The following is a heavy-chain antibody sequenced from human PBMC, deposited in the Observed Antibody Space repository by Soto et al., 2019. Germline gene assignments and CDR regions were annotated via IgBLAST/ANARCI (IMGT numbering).Heavy chain of an antibody. V-gene: IGHV3-30*18. Sequence: AGGSLRLSCAASGFTFSSYGMHWVRQAPGKGLEWVAVISYDGSNKYYADSVKGRFTISRDNSKNTLYLQMNSLRAEDTAVYYCAKVKPRYCSSTSCPGGMDVWGQGTTVTV. J-gene: IGHJ6*02. CDR3: AKVKPRYCSSTSCPGGMDV. D-gene: IGHD2-2*01. CDR1: GFTFSSYG. CDR2: ISYDGSNK.